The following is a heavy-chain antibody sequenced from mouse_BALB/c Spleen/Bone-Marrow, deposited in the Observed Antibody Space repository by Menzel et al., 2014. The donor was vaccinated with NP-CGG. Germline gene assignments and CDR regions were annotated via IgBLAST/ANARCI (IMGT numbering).Heavy chain of an antibody. Sequence: QVQLPESGAELVRPGTSVKLSCKASGYAFTNYLIEWVKQRPGQGLEWIGMINPGSGGTNYNEKFKGKATLTADKSSSTAYMQLSSLTYDDSAVYFCARDCLRLFAHRGQGTLVTVS. CDR3: ARDCLRLFAH. CDR1: GYAFTNYL. D-gene: IGHD1-2*01. CDR2: INPGSGGT. V-gene: IGHV1-54*01. J-gene: IGHJ3*01.